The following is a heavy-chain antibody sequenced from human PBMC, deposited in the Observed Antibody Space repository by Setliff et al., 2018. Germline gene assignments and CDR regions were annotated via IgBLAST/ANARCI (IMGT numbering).Heavy chain of an antibody. CDR3: ARLSCSSNSCPFDF. CDR2: VYYSGTT. Sequence: SETLSLTCSVSDGSMTSGSYYWGWIRQPPGKGLEWIGGVYYSGTTYYNPSLKSRLTMSVDTSKNQFTLKVISVTAADTAVYYCARLSCSSNSCPFDFWVQGTLVTVSS. CDR1: DGSMTSGSYY. D-gene: IGHD2-2*01. J-gene: IGHJ4*02. V-gene: IGHV4-39*06.